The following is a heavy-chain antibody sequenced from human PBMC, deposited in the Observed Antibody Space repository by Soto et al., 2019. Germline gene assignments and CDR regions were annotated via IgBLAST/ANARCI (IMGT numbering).Heavy chain of an antibody. CDR1: GFTVSSYG. CDR2: IWYDGSNK. CDR3: AGGYFDWLLHRYGMDV. V-gene: IGHV3-33*01. D-gene: IGHD3-9*01. Sequence: PGGSLRLSCAASGFTVSSYGMHWVRQAPGKGLEWVAVIWYDGSNKYYADSVKARFTISRDNSKNTLYLQMNSLRAEDTAVYYCAGGYFDWLLHRYGMDVWGQGTTVTVSS. J-gene: IGHJ6*02.